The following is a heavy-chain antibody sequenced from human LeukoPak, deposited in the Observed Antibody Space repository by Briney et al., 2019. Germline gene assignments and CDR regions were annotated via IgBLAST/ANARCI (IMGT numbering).Heavy chain of an antibody. CDR2: IYYSGST. D-gene: IGHD4-17*01. CDR3: ARGAYGDPTSFDY. Sequence: SETLSLTCTVSGGSISSYYWSWIRQPPGKGLEWIGYIYYSGSTNYNPSLKSRVTISVDTSKNQFSLKLSSVTAADTAVYYCARGAYGDPTSFDYWGQGTLVTVSS. V-gene: IGHV4-59*01. CDR1: GGSISSYY. J-gene: IGHJ4*02.